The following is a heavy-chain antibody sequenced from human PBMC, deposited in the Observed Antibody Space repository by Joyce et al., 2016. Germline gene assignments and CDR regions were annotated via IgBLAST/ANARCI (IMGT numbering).Heavy chain of an antibody. V-gene: IGHV3-21*01. Sequence: EVQLVESGGGLVKPGGSLRLSCAASGFTFSSDSMSWVRQAQGKGLEWVSSRSSSSSYIKYTDSVKGRFTISRDNAKNSLYLQMNSLRVEDTAVYYCARSSYTNGIFDYWGQGTLVTVSS. CDR3: ARSSYTNGIFDY. D-gene: IGHD2-8*01. CDR2: RSSSSSYI. J-gene: IGHJ4*02. CDR1: GFTFSSDS.